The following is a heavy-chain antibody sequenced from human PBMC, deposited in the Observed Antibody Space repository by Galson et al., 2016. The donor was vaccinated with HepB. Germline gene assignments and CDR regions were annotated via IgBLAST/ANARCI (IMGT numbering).Heavy chain of an antibody. J-gene: IGHJ6*02. V-gene: IGHV3-33*01. CDR1: GFTFSNYG. CDR3: SRDRLGGRPTYYYYYDMDV. CDR2: IWSDGSIN. D-gene: IGHD5-12*01. Sequence: SLTLSCAASGFTFSNYGMHWVRQAPGKGPEWVALIWSDGSINHTADSVKGRFTISRDNSESTVYLQMNSRRVEDTAVYYCSRDRLGGRPTYYYYYDMDVWGQGTTVTVSS.